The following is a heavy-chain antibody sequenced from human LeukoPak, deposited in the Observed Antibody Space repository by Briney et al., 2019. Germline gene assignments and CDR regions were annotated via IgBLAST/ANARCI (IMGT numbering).Heavy chain of an antibody. CDR2: IYTNGGGT. D-gene: IGHD3-22*01. Sequence: PGGSLRLSWAASGFTFTSYAMSWVRQAPGKGLEWVSTIYTNGGGTYYADSVKGRLTISTDKSKNTLFLQMNNLRAEDTAVYYCAKVGDNSGYYEYFDYWGQGTLVTVSS. J-gene: IGHJ4*02. V-gene: IGHV3-23*01. CDR3: AKVGDNSGYYEYFDY. CDR1: GFTFTSYA.